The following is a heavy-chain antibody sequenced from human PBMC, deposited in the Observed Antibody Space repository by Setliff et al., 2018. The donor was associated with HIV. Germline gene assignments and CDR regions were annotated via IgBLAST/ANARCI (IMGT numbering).Heavy chain of an antibody. J-gene: IGHJ6*03. CDR1: GYTFDSYG. D-gene: IGHD3-10*01. CDR2: ISTNTGNP. V-gene: IGHV7-4-1*02. Sequence: ASVKVSCKASGYTFDSYGISWVRQAPGQGLEWMGRISTNTGNPTYAQGFTGRFVFSLDTSVSTAYLQISSLKAEDTAVYYCARDESDSLYYMDYYYMDVWGKGTTVTVSS. CDR3: ARDESDSLYYMDYYYMDV.